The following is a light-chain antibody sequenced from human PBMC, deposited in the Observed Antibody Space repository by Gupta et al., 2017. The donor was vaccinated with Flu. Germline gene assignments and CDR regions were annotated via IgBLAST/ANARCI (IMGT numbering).Light chain of an antibody. CDR2: DVT. CDR1: SSDIVSYNY. CDR3: SSYTSSTTLV. V-gene: IGLV2-14*01. Sequence: QSALTQPASVSGSPGQSIAISCTGTSSDIVSYNYVSWYQQHPGKAPQLLIYDVTNRPSGVSSRFSGSKSGDTASLTTSGLQAEDEADYYCSSYTSSTTLVFGGGTKLTVL. J-gene: IGLJ2*01.